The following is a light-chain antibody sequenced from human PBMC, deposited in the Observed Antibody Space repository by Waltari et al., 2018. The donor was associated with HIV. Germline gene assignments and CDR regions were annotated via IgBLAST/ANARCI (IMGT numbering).Light chain of an antibody. V-gene: IGLV2-14*03. CDR3: ASFTGDNTVM. CDR2: DVD. Sequence: AVTQPASVSGLPGQSPTISCTGGDRDFGLSTFVSWYQQHSGKPPKLILYDVDSRASGVSDRFSGSMSGNTASLTISGLRAEDEAHYYCASFTGDNTVMFGGGTEVTVL. J-gene: IGLJ3*02. CDR1: DRDFGLSTF.